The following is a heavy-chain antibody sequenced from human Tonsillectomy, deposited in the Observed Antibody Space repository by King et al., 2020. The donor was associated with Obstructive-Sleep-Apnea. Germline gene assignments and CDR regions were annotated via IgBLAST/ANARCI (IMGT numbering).Heavy chain of an antibody. CDR3: ARRAWGATGMDV. V-gene: IGHV4-59*08. J-gene: IGHJ6*02. CDR1: GGPISSYY. CDR2: IYYSGST. Sequence: QLQESGPGLVKPSETLSLTCTVSGGPISSYYWSWIRQPPGKGLEWIGYIYYSGSTNYNPSLKSRVTISVDTSKNQFSLKLSSVTAADTAVYYSARRAWGATGMDVWGQGTTGTVSS. D-gene: IGHD1-26*01.